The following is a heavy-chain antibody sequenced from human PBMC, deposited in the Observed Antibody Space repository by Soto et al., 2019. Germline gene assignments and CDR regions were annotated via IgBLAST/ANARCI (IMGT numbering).Heavy chain of an antibody. Sequence: QVHLVQSGAEVKKPGASMKLSCQASGYSFTNDYISWVRQAPGQGLEWMGIINPSAGSTNYAPKFQGRVTMTRDTSTSTVYMELGSLRSEDTAVYYCALSKAIRDAFDMWGQGTMVTVSS. J-gene: IGHJ3*02. CDR3: ALSKAIRDAFDM. D-gene: IGHD3-9*01. CDR2: INPSAGST. V-gene: IGHV1-46*03. CDR1: GYSFTNDY.